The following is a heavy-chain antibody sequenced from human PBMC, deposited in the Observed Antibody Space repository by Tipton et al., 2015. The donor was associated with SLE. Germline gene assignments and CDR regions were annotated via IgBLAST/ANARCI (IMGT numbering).Heavy chain of an antibody. CDR1: RYSISSGYY. CDR3: ARDLYGDYES. D-gene: IGHD4-17*01. V-gene: IGHV4-38-2*02. J-gene: IGHJ5*02. Sequence: LRLSCAVYRYSISSGYYWGWIRQPPGKGLEWIGSIHHSGSTHYNPSLKSRVTISVDTSKNQFSLNLTSVTAADTAVYYCARDLYGDYESWGQGTLVTVSS. CDR2: IHHSGST.